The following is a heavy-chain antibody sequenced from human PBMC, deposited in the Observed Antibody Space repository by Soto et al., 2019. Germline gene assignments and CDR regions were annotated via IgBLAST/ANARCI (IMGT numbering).Heavy chain of an antibody. CDR3: AREPTTAGTVNWFDP. Sequence: VQLQESGPGLVKPSETLSLICTVSGGSISSDYLSWIRQPAGKGLEWIGRVYTSGYSNSNPSLKSRVTMSVDTSKKQFSLNLSSVTAADTAMYYCAREPTTAGTVNWFDPWGQGTLVTVSS. J-gene: IGHJ5*02. CDR1: GGSISSDY. D-gene: IGHD6-13*01. CDR2: VYTSGYS. V-gene: IGHV4-4*07.